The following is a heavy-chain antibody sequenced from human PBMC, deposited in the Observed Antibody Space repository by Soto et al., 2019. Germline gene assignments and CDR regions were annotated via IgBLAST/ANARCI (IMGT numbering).Heavy chain of an antibody. J-gene: IGHJ4*02. CDR1: GFTFTTYA. V-gene: IGHV3-23*01. Sequence: EVQLLDSGGGLVQPGGSLRLSCAASGFTFTTYAMSWVRQAPGKGLEWVSTISGSGDSTYYADSVKGRFTLSRDNSKNTLYLQMNSLRAEDTAVYYCAKDLGYYDSSSYPPYFDYWGQGTLVTVSS. CDR2: ISGSGDST. D-gene: IGHD3-22*01. CDR3: AKDLGYYDSSSYPPYFDY.